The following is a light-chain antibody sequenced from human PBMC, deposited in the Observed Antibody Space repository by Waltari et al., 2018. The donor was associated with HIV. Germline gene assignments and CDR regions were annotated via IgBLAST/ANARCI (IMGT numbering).Light chain of an antibody. Sequence: QSVLTPPPSVSGAPGQRVTIPCTGSRPNIGAGYGVHWYQRLPGAAPKPLIYTTNIRPSGVPDRFSGSRSGTSASLAITGLQADDEGDYYCQSYDISLSVIFGGGTKLTVL. V-gene: IGLV1-40*01. J-gene: IGLJ2*01. CDR2: TTN. CDR3: QSYDISLSVI. CDR1: RPNIGAGYG.